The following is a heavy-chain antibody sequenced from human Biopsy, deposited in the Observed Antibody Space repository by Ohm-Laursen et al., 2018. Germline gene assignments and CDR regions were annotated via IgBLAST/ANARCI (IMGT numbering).Heavy chain of an antibody. D-gene: IGHD3-3*01. Sequence: TLSLTCSVSGGSISGDYWSWIRQTPGKGLEWIGYIYYSGSTNYNPSLKSRVTISVDTSKKQFSLKLTSVISADTAVFFCARLYRLDDYWNDDPPDAFDVWGQGTMVTVSS. CDR2: IYYSGST. J-gene: IGHJ3*01. CDR1: GGSISGDY. V-gene: IGHV4-59*01. CDR3: ARLYRLDDYWNDDPPDAFDV.